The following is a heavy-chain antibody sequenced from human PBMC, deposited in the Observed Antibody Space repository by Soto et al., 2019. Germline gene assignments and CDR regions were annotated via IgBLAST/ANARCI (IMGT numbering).Heavy chain of an antibody. Sequence: PSETLSLTCTVSGGSISSGYYYWSWIRQPPGKGLEWIGYIYYSGSTYYNPSLKSRVTISVDTPKNQFSLKLISVTAADTAVYYCDRDQWLMNWFDPSGQGTLVTLCS. CDR3: DRDQWLMNWFDP. D-gene: IGHD2-8*01. V-gene: IGHV4-30-4*01. CDR2: IYYSGST. J-gene: IGHJ5*02. CDR1: GGSISSGYYY.